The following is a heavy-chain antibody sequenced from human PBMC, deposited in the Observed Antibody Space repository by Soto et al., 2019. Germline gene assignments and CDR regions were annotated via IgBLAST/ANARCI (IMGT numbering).Heavy chain of an antibody. Sequence: SETLSLTCAVYGGSFSGYYWSWIRQPPGKGLEWIGEINHSGSTNYNPSLKSRVTISVDTSKNQFSLKLSSVTAADTAVYYCARGPAGGRKIYYYYYGMDVWGQGXTVTVSS. CDR2: INHSGST. V-gene: IGHV4-34*01. CDR1: GGSFSGYY. J-gene: IGHJ6*02. CDR3: ARGPAGGRKIYYYYYGMDV. D-gene: IGHD3-10*01.